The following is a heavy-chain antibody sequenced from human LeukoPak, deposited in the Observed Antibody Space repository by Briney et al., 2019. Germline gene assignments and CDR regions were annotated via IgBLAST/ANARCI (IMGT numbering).Heavy chain of an antibody. V-gene: IGHV4-34*01. CDR2: INHSGST. D-gene: IGHD3-22*01. CDR3: ARGRAPYYYDSSGYFY. Sequence: SETLSLTCAVYGGSFSGYYWSWIRQPPGKGLEWIGEINHSGSTNYNPSLKSRVTISVDTSKNQFSLKLSSVTAADTAVYYCARGRAPYYYDSSGYFYWDQGTLVTVSS. CDR1: GGSFSGYY. J-gene: IGHJ4*02.